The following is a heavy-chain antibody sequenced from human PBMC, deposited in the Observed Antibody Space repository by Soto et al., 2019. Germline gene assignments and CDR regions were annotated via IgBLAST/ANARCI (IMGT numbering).Heavy chain of an antibody. Sequence: QVQLVQSGAEVKKPGASVKVSCNASGYTFTSYGIRWVRQAHGQGLEWMGWISAYNGNTNYPQKLHGRVTMTADTSTSTAYMELSSLRSDDTAVYYCARDAPAFGYWGQGTLVTVSS. CDR3: ARDAPAFGY. J-gene: IGHJ4*02. CDR1: GYTFTSYG. CDR2: ISAYNGNT. V-gene: IGHV1-18*01. D-gene: IGHD3-10*01.